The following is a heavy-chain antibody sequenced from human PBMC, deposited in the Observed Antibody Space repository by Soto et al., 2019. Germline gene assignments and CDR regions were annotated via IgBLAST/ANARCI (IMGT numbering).Heavy chain of an antibody. CDR1: GDSISTYN. V-gene: IGHV4-59*01. CDR3: ARVAADIASWLDP. Sequence: QGQLQESGPGLVKPSETLSLTCTVSGDSISTYNWGWIRQPPGKGLEWIGCIYYSGVTNYNPSLNRRLXISVDTPKNQLSLKLNSVTAADTAVYYCARVAADIASWLDPWGQGTLVTVSS. CDR2: IYYSGVT. D-gene: IGHD5-12*01. J-gene: IGHJ5*02.